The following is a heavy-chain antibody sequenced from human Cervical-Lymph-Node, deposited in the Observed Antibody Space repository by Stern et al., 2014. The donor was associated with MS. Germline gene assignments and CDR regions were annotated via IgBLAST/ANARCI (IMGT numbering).Heavy chain of an antibody. J-gene: IGHJ6*02. CDR1: GFTFSHYG. Sequence: VQLVQSGGGVVQPGRSLRLSCSASGFTFSHYGMHWVRQAPGKGLEWVAVIWFDGSNEYYADSVKGRFPISRDTSKNSLYLQMNSLRAEDTAVYYCARDKSYDMDVWGQGTTVTVSS. V-gene: IGHV3-33*01. CDR2: IWFDGSNE. CDR3: ARDKSYDMDV.